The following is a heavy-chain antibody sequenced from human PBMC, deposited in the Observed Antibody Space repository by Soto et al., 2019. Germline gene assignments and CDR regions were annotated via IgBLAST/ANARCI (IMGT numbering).Heavy chain of an antibody. D-gene: IGHD4-17*01. J-gene: IGHJ4*02. CDR3: ARGFWETTVENTPCFDC. CDR2: IYYSGST. Sequence: QVQLQESGPGLVKPSETLSLTCTVSGGSISSYYWSWIRQPPGKGLEWIGYIYYSGSTNYNPSLKSRVPIPVDTSKNQFSLTLSSVTAADTAVYYCARGFWETTVENTPCFDCWGQGSLVTVSS. V-gene: IGHV4-59*01. CDR1: GGSISSYY.